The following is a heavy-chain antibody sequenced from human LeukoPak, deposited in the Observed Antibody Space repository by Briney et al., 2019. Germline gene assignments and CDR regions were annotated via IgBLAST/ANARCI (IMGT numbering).Heavy chain of an antibody. CDR3: ARRIAIFGDGNWFDF. J-gene: IGHJ5*01. CDR2: IYPGDSDT. CDR1: GYSFTHYW. Sequence: GESLKISCKGSGYSFTHYWIAWVPQMPGKGLEWMGVIYPGDSDTRYSPSFQGQFTISTDESIGTAYLQWSSPKPSDTAMYYCARRIAIFGDGNWFDFWGQGTLVTVSS. D-gene: IGHD3-3*01. V-gene: IGHV5-51*01.